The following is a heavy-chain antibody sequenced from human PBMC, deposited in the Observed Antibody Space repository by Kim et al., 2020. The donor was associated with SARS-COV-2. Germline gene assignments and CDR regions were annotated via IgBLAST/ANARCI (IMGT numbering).Heavy chain of an antibody. CDR2: INHSGST. CDR3: ARGGGSYAREPFDY. V-gene: IGHV4-34*01. D-gene: IGHD1-26*01. CDR1: GGSFSGYY. Sequence: SETLSLTCAVYGGSFSGYYWSWIRQPPGKGLEWIGEINHSGSTNYNPSLKSRVTISVDTSKNQFSLKLSSVTAADTAVYYCARGGGSYAREPFDYWGQGTLVTVSS. J-gene: IGHJ4*02.